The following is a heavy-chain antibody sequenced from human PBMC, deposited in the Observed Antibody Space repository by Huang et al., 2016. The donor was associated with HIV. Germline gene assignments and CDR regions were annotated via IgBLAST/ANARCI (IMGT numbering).Heavy chain of an antibody. CDR2: INGNGKI. Sequence: QVQLVQSGAEAKKPGASVKVSCKASGDCFTAYGRHWVRQVPGQRLEWMGRINGNGKIRNSEKFQDRVTISTDTSANTAYVELSSLRSEDTAVYYCARPLNYYDSSGYFSLSVFDLWGQGTMVTVSS. J-gene: IGHJ3*01. V-gene: IGHV1-3*01. D-gene: IGHD3-22*01. CDR1: GDCFTAYG. CDR3: ARPLNYYDSSGYFSLSVFDL.